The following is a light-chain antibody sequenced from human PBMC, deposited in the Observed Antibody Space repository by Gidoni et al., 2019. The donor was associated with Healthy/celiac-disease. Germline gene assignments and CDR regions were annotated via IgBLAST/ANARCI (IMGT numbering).Light chain of an antibody. J-gene: IGKJ4*01. Sequence: EIVLTQSPATLSLSPGERATLSCRACQSVSSYLAWYQQKPGQAPRLLIYDASNRATGIPARFSGSGSGTDFTLTISSLEPEDFAVYYCQQRSNWSALTFGGGTKVEIK. CDR2: DAS. V-gene: IGKV3-11*01. CDR1: QSVSSY. CDR3: QQRSNWSALT.